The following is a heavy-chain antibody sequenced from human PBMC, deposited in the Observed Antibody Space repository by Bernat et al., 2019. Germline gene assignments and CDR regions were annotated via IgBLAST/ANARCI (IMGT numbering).Heavy chain of an antibody. CDR1: GFIFSSYG. J-gene: IGHJ4*02. CDR3: AKGNGYGSTYYFDY. Sequence: EVQLVESGGGLVQPGGSPRLSCVGSGFIFSSYGMNWVRQAPGKGLEWVSFISGGGGGTNYADSVKGRFTISRDNSKNTLYLQLNSLRAEDTAVYFCAKGNGYGSTYYFDYWGQGTLVTVSS. CDR2: ISGGGGGT. D-gene: IGHD3-10*01. V-gene: IGHV3-23*04.